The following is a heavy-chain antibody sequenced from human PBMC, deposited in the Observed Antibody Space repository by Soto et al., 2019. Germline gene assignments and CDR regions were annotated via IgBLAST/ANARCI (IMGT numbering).Heavy chain of an antibody. J-gene: IGHJ6*02. V-gene: IGHV4-39*01. CDR3: ARGAGSPTYYYGMDV. D-gene: IGHD2-15*01. Sequence: SETLSLTCTVSGGSISSSSYYWGWIRQPPGMGLEWIGSIFYSGTTYYNPSLKSRVTIFVDTSKNQFSLQLTSVTAADTAVYYCARGAGSPTYYYGMDVWGQGTTVTVSS. CDR2: IFYSGTT. CDR1: GGSISSSSYY.